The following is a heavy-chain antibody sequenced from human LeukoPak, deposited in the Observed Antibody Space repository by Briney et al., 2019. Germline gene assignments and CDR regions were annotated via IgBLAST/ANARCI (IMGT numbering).Heavy chain of an antibody. Sequence: SETLSLTCAVYGGSFSAYYWSWIRQPPGKGLEWIGEINHSGSTNYSPSLKSRVTISVDTSKNQFSLKLTSVTAADTAVYYCARERGDGYRGFYYYYMDVCGRGTTVTVSS. CDR3: ARERGDGYRGFYYYYMDV. CDR1: GGSFSAYY. CDR2: INHSGST. J-gene: IGHJ6*03. V-gene: IGHV4-34*01. D-gene: IGHD5-18*01.